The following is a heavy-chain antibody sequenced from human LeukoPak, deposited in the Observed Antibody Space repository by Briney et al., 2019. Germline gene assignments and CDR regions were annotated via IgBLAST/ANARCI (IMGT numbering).Heavy chain of an antibody. CDR2: ISAYNGNT. CDR1: GYTFTSYG. J-gene: IGHJ4*02. Sequence: GASVKVSCKASGYTFTSYGISWVRQAPGQGLEWMGWISAYNGNTNYAQKFQGRVTMTEDTSTDTAYMELSSLRSEDTAVYYCATVPSGDWGQGTLVTVSS. V-gene: IGHV1-18*01. CDR3: ATVPSGD. D-gene: IGHD3-10*01.